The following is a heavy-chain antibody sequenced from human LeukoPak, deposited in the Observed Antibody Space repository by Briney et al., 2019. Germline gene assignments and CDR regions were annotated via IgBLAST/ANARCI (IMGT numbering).Heavy chain of an antibody. CDR2: ISGSGGST. CDR1: GFTFSSYA. Sequence: QPGGSLRLSCAASGFTFSSYAMSWVRQAPGKGLEWVSAISGSGGSTYYADSVKGRFTISRDNSKNTLYLQMNSLRAEDTAVYYCAKAGFSGVVVPAAKELFDYWGQGTLVTVSS. V-gene: IGHV3-23*01. D-gene: IGHD2-2*01. J-gene: IGHJ4*02. CDR3: AKAGFSGVVVPAAKELFDY.